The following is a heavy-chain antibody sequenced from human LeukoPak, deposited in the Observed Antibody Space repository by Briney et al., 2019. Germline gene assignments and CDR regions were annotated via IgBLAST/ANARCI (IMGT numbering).Heavy chain of an antibody. J-gene: IGHJ4*02. CDR3: ALSSSWYVNGLDY. CDR1: GYTFTGYY. D-gene: IGHD6-13*01. V-gene: IGHV1-2*02. CDR2: IKPNSGGT. Sequence: ASVKVSCKASGYTFTGYYMHWVRQAPGQGLEWMGWIKPNSGGTNYAQKFQGRVTMTRDTSISTAYMELSRLRSYDTAVYYCALSSSWYVNGLDYWGQGTLVTVSS.